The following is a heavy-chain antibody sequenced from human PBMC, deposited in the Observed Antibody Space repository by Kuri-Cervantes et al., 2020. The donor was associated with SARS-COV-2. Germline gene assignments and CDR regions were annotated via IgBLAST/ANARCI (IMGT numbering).Heavy chain of an antibody. V-gene: IGHV1-18*01. CDR1: GYTFVSFG. CDR3: ARDQKLVSYPEWLLYDY. Sequence: ASVKVSCKASGYTFVSFGISWVRQAPGQGLEWMGWVSPHTGKTSYAQKFQGRVTMTTDTSTSTAYMELRSLRSDDTAVYYCARDQKLVSYPEWLLYDYWGQGTLVTVSS. D-gene: IGHD3-3*01. CDR2: VSPHTGKT. J-gene: IGHJ4*02.